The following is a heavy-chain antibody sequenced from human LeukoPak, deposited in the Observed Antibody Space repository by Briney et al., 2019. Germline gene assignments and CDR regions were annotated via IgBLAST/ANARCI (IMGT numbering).Heavy chain of an antibody. D-gene: IGHD3-22*01. J-gene: IGHJ4*02. CDR2: IYYSGST. CDR1: GGAISSSSYY. CDR3: ASSRYYYDSSGYYSLDY. V-gene: IGHV4-39*01. Sequence: SETLSLTCTVSGGAISSSSYYWGWIRQPPGKGLEWIGSIYYSGSTYYNPSLKSRVTISVDTSKNQFSLKLSSVTAADTAVYYCASSRYYYDSSGYYSLDYWGQGTLVTVSS.